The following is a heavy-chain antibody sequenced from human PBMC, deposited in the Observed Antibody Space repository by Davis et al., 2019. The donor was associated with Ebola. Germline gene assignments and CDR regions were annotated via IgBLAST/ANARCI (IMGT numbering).Heavy chain of an antibody. D-gene: IGHD2/OR15-2a*01. CDR3: AREGFYFYGMDV. J-gene: IGHJ6*02. Sequence: SVKGRFTISRDNAKDSLHLQMNSLGAEDTAVYYCAREGFYFYGMDVWGQGTTVTVSS. V-gene: IGHV3-21*01.